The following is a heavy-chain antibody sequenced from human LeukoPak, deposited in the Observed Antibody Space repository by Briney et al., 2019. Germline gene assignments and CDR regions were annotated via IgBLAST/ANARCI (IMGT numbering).Heavy chain of an antibody. J-gene: IGHJ4*02. CDR1: GGSISSGGYS. Sequence: SETLSLTCAVSGGSISSGGYSWSWIRQPPGKGLEWIGYIYHSGSTYYNPSLKSRVTISVDRSKNQFSLKLSSVTAADTAVYYCARGRYSYGDAVDFDYWGQGTLVTFSS. D-gene: IGHD5-18*01. CDR2: IYHSGST. CDR3: ARGRYSYGDAVDFDY. V-gene: IGHV4-30-2*01.